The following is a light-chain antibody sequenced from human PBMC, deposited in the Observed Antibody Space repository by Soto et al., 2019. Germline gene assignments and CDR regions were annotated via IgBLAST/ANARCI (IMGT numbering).Light chain of an antibody. CDR2: DAS. CDR1: QSVDWY. CDR3: QQYGNSPIT. Sequence: EIVLTQSPATLSLSPGYRANLSSRASQSVDWYVAWYQQNTGQAPRLLIYDASTRDTGIPDRFSGSGSGTDFTLAISRLEPEDFEVFYCQQYGNSPITFGQGTRLEIK. J-gene: IGKJ5*01. V-gene: IGKV3-20*01.